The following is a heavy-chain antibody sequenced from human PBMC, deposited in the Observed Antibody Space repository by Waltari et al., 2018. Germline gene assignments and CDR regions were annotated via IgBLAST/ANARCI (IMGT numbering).Heavy chain of an antibody. V-gene: IGHV4-34*02. CDR3: ARVFGYYYYYMDV. CDR2: INDSGRT. CDR1: GGSLSGYH. D-gene: IGHD3-3*01. J-gene: IGHJ6*03. Sequence: QVQLQQWGAGLLKPSETLSLTCDVSGGSLSGYHWTWIRQPPGKGLEWIGEINDSGRTTYNPSLESRVTVSIDTANKQCSLRVRSVTAADTAVYYCARVFGYYYYYMDVWGKGTTATISS.